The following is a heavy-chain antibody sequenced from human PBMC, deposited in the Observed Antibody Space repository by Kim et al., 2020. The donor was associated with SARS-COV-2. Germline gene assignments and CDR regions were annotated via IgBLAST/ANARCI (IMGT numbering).Heavy chain of an antibody. J-gene: IGHJ6*01. D-gene: IGHD2-2*01. V-gene: IGHV3-23*01. CDR3: AKHDRYFSPTTCSSYYYG. CDR1: GFTFSNYA. CDR2: IRASGSET. Sequence: GGSLRLSCAASGFTFSNYAMSWVRQAPGKGLEWVSGIRASGSETYYADSVKGRFTISRDSSKHTLYLQMSSLRAEDTAVYYCAKHDRYFSPTTCSSYYYG.